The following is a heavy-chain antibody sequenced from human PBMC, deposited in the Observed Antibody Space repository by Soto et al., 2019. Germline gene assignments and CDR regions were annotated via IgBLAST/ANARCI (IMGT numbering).Heavy chain of an antibody. Sequence: QITLKESGPTLLKPPQTLTLTCTFSGFSLSTSGVGVGWIRQPPGKALEWLALIYWDDDKRYRPSLKRRLTITKDTSNNQVVLTMTDMDPVDTATYYCAHSGYSSSGYTGYNWCDPWGQGTLVTVSS. CDR2: IYWDDDK. V-gene: IGHV2-5*02. J-gene: IGHJ5*02. CDR1: GFSLSTSGVG. CDR3: AHSGYSSSGYTGYNWCDP. D-gene: IGHD6-13*01.